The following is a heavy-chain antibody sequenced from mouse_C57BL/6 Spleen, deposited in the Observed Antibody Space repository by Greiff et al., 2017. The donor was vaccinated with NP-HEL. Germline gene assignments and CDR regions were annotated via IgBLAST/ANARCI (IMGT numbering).Heavy chain of an antibody. V-gene: IGHV1-22*01. D-gene: IGHD1-1*01. Sequence: VQLQQSGPELVKPGASVKMSCKASGYTFTDYNMHWVKQSHGKSLEWMGDINPNNGGTSYNQKFKGKATLTVNKSSSTAYLELSSLTSEDSAVYYCARLDYGSSSWFAYWGQGTLVTVSA. J-gene: IGHJ3*01. CDR2: INPNNGGT. CDR1: GYTFTDYN. CDR3: ARLDYGSSSWFAY.